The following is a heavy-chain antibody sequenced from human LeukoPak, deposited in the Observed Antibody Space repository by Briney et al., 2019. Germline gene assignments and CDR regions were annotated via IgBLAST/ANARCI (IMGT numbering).Heavy chain of an antibody. CDR1: GFTFSIYG. Sequence: GGSLRLSCAASGFTFSIYGMSWVRQAPGKGLEWVSAISGSGGRTYNADSMKGRFTISRDNSKNTLYLQMNSLRVEDTAVYYCARGGYYDSSGYYSPDYWGQGTLVTVSS. J-gene: IGHJ4*02. CDR3: ARGGYYDSSGYYSPDY. CDR2: ISGSGGRT. V-gene: IGHV3-23*01. D-gene: IGHD3-22*01.